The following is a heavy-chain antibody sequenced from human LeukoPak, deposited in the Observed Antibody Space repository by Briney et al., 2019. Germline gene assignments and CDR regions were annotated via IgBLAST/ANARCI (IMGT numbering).Heavy chain of an antibody. CDR1: GYTFTSYG. J-gene: IGHJ4*02. Sequence: GASVKVSCKASGYTFTSYGIRWVRQAPGQGLEWMGLISAYSGNTNYAQKLQGRVTMTTDTSTSTVYMELSSLRSDDTAVYYCARISVRRRRHYFDYWGQGTLVTVSS. D-gene: IGHD1-26*01. V-gene: IGHV1-18*01. CDR2: ISAYSGNT. CDR3: ARISVRRRRHYFDY.